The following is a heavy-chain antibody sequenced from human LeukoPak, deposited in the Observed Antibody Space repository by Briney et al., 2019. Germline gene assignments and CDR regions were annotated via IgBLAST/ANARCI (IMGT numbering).Heavy chain of an antibody. CDR2: ISSSGTTI. D-gene: IGHD1-7*01. V-gene: IGHV3-11*04. CDR3: ARDRLFGNLPDY. Sequence: GGSLRLSCAASGFTFSDYYMSWIRQAPGKGLEWVSYISSSGTTIYYADSVKGRFTISRDNAKNSLNLQMNSLRAEDTAVYYCARDRLFGNLPDYWGQGTLVTVSS. J-gene: IGHJ4*02. CDR1: GFTFSDYY.